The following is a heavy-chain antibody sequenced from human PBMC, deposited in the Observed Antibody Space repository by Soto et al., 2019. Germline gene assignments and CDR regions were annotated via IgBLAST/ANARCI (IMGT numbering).Heavy chain of an antibody. V-gene: IGHV1-3*01. CDR2: INAGNGNT. Sequence: PGGSLRLSCAASGYTFTSYAMHWVRQAPGQRLEWMGWINAGNGNTKYSQKFQGRVTITRDTSASTAYMELSSLRSEDTAVYYCAREAYGKLSAFDIWGQGTMVTVSS. D-gene: IGHD4-17*01. J-gene: IGHJ3*02. CDR3: AREAYGKLSAFDI. CDR1: GYTFTSYA.